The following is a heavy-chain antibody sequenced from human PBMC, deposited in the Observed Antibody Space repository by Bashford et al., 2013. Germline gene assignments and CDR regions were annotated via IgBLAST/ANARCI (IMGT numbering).Heavy chain of an antibody. CDR2: INPNGGKT. D-gene: IGHD1-26*01. Sequence: WVRQAPGQRLEWMGIINPNGGKTDNRQKFQGRLTMTRHTSTSTVYMELTSLTSEDTAMYYCARERGLIVRGPREVAFDIVGPRNNGHRLL. V-gene: IGHV1-46*01. CDR3: ARERGLIVRGPREVAFDI. J-gene: IGHJ3*02.